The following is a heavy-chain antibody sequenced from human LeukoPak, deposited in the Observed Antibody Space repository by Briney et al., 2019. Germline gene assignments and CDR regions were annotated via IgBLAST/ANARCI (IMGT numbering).Heavy chain of an antibody. V-gene: IGHV4-34*01. CDR1: GGSFSGYY. CDR3: ARADSYGYDDAFDY. Sequence: PSETLSLTCAVYGGSFSGYYWSWIRQPPGKGLEWIGEINHSGSTNYNPSLKSRVTISVDTSKNQFSLKLSSVTAADTAVYHCARADSYGYDDAFDYWGQGTLVTVSS. J-gene: IGHJ4*02. D-gene: IGHD5-18*01. CDR2: INHSGST.